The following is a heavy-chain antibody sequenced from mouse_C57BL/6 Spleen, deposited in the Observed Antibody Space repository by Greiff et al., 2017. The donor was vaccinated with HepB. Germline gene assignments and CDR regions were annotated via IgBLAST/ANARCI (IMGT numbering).Heavy chain of an antibody. CDR2: IHPNSGST. CDR1: GYTFTSYW. Sequence: VQLQQPGAELVKPGASVKLSCKASGYTFTSYWMHWVKQRPGQGLEWIGMIHPNSGSTNYNEKFKSKATLTVDKSSSTAYMQLSSLTSEDSAVYYCAKMGYGSSSSYAMDYWGQGTSVTVSS. CDR3: AKMGYGSSSSYAMDY. J-gene: IGHJ4*01. V-gene: IGHV1-64*01. D-gene: IGHD1-1*01.